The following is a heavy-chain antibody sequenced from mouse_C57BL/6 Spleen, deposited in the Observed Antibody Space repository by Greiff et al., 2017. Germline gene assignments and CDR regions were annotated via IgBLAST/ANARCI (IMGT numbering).Heavy chain of an antibody. Sequence: QVQLQQSGAELVRPGTSVKVSCKASGYAFTNYLIEWVKQRPGQGLEWIGVINPGSGGTNYNEKFKGKATLTADKSSSTAYMQLSSLTSEDSAVYFCARWAARATRFAYWGQGTLVTVSA. CDR3: ARWAARATRFAY. CDR2: INPGSGGT. J-gene: IGHJ3*01. V-gene: IGHV1-54*01. CDR1: GYAFTNYL. D-gene: IGHD3-1*01.